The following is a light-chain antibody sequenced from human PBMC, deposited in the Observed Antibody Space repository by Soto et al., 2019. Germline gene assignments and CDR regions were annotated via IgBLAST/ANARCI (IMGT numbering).Light chain of an antibody. V-gene: IGKV3-11*01. CDR1: QSVRSY. Sequence: EIELTQSPATMSLSPGERATLSCRASQSVRSYLAWYQQKPGQAPRLLIYDASTRATGIPARFSGSGSGTDFTLTISSLEPEDFAVYYCQQRSNWPPYTFGQGTKLEIK. CDR2: DAS. CDR3: QQRSNWPPYT. J-gene: IGKJ2*01.